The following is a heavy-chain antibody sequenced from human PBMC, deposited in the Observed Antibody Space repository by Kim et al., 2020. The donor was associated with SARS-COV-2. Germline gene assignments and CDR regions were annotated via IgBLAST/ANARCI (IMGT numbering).Heavy chain of an antibody. CDR2: IDGSDGTT. D-gene: IGHD2-2*03. CDR3: MKGGWGWIWDH. CDR1: GFTFFGHA. Sequence: GGSLRLSCTTSGFTFFGHAMSWVRQAPVKGLEWVSSIDGSDGTTYYVDSVKGRFTISRDDSKNTLYLQMNSLRADDTAAYYCMKGGWGWIWDHWGQGTRVTVSS. V-gene: IGHV3-23*01. J-gene: IGHJ4*02.